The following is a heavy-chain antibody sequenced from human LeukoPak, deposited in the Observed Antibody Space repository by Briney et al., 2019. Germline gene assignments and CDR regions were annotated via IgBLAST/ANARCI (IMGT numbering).Heavy chain of an antibody. CDR3: ARDGNGLGYYGSGSYLGN. CDR2: IHYTGST. CDR1: GGSINSYY. V-gene: IGHV4-59*12. Sequence: SETLSLTCTVSGGSINSYYWSWIRQPPGKGLECIGYIHYTGSTNYNPSLKSRVTISVDTSKNQFSLKLSSVTAADTAVYYCARDGNGLGYYGSGSYLGNWGQGTLVTVSS. D-gene: IGHD3-10*01. J-gene: IGHJ4*02.